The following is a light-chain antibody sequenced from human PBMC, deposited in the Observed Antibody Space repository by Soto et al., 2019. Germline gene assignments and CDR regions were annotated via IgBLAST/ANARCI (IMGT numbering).Light chain of an antibody. CDR1: LSGNSSY. Sequence: EIGLTQSPCTLSLSPGERATLSSRARLSGNSSYLAWHQHKPRQAPSLLIYGASRRATGIPDRFSGSKSGTDFNLTISRLEPEDVAVYYCQQYGSSPPWTFGQGTKVEIK. CDR2: GAS. J-gene: IGKJ1*01. V-gene: IGKV3-20*01. CDR3: QQYGSSPPWT.